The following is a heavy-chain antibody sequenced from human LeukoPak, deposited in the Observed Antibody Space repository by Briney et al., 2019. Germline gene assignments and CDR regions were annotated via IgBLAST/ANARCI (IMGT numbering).Heavy chain of an antibody. V-gene: IGHV3-73*01. CDR2: IRSKANSYAT. CDR1: GFTFSGSA. J-gene: IGHJ4*02. D-gene: IGHD2-2*01. CDR3: TRLSSNCYALYYFDY. Sequence: GGSLRLSCAASGFTFSGSAMHWVRQASGKVLEWVGRIRSKANSYATAYAASVKGRFTISRDDSKNTAYLQMNSLKTEDTAVYYCTRLSSNCYALYYFDYWGQGTLVTVSS.